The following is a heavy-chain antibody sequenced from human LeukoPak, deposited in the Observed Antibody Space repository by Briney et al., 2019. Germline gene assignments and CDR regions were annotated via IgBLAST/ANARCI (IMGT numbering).Heavy chain of an antibody. D-gene: IGHD3-22*01. J-gene: IGHJ4*02. CDR2: IKQDGSGK. CDR1: GFTFSSYW. Sequence: PGGSLRLSCAASGFTFSSYWMSWVRQAPGKGLEWVANIKQDGSGKYYVDSVKGRFTISRDNAKNSLYLQMNSLRAEDTAVYYCARWSRDYYDSSGYYSDYWGQGTLVTVSS. V-gene: IGHV3-7*01. CDR3: ARWSRDYYDSSGYYSDY.